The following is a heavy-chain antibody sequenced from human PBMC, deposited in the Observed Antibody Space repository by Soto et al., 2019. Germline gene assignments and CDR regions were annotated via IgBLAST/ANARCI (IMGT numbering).Heavy chain of an antibody. CDR2: IKQDGSEK. J-gene: IGHJ6*02. CDR3: ARDLRLLLWFGEAESYYGMDV. D-gene: IGHD3-10*01. V-gene: IGHV3-7*03. CDR1: GFTFSSYW. Sequence: EVQLVESGGGLVQPGGSLRLSCAASGFTFSSYWMSWVRQAPGKGLERVANIKQDGSEKYYVDSVKGRFTISRDNAKNSLYLQMNSLRSEDTAVYYCARDLRLLLWFGEAESYYGMDVWGQGATVTVSS.